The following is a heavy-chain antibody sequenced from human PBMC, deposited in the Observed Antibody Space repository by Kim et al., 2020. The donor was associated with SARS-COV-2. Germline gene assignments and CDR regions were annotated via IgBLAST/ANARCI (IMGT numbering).Heavy chain of an antibody. J-gene: IGHJ4*02. CDR2: ISNDETYK. V-gene: IGHV3-30*03. Sequence: GGSLRLSCAASGFSFSSRGIHWVRQAPGKGLEWVAVISNDETYKNYADSVKGRFTISRDNSKNTVDLQMNSLRVEDTAVYYCARAREKSLDHWGQGTLVTVPT. CDR3: ARAREKSLDH. CDR1: GFSFSSRG.